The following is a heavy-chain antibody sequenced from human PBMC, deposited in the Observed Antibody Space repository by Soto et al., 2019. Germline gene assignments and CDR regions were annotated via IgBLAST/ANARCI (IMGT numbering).Heavy chain of an antibody. CDR1: GGSINTYD. V-gene: IGHV4-59*05. J-gene: IGHJ4*02. CDR3: ARHFSVDYFDY. CDR2: VFYDAYT. Sequence: PSETLSVTCTVSGGSINTYDWSWFRQPPGKRLEWIGSVFYDAYTLYTPSLKSRATISVDTSRNQFYLTLTSVAAADTAVYYCARHFSVDYFDYWGQGALVTVSS.